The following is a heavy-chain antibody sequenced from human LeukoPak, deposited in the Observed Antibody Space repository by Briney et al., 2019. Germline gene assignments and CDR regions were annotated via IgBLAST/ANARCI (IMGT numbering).Heavy chain of an antibody. V-gene: IGHV3-21*01. J-gene: IGHJ4*02. CDR3: ARGLSSGWYYGPDY. D-gene: IGHD6-19*01. CDR1: GFTLSVYS. CDR2: ISTTSSYI. Sequence: PGGSLRLSCAASGFTLSVYSMNWVRHAPGKGLEWVSCISTTSSYIYYADSVKGRFTISRDNAKNSLYLQMNSLRAEDTAVYYCARGLSSGWYYGPDYWGQGTLVTVSS.